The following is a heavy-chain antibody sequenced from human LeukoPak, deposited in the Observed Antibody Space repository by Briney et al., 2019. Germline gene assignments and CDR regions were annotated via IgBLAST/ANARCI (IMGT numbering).Heavy chain of an antibody. Sequence: ASVKVSCKASGYTFTGYYMHWVRQAPGQGLEWMGIINPSGGSTSYAQKFQGRVTMTRDMSTSTVYMELSSLRSEDTAVYYCARGAAGGWFDPWGQGTLVTVSS. D-gene: IGHD3-16*01. J-gene: IGHJ5*02. V-gene: IGHV1-46*01. CDR3: ARGAAGGWFDP. CDR2: INPSGGST. CDR1: GYTFTGYY.